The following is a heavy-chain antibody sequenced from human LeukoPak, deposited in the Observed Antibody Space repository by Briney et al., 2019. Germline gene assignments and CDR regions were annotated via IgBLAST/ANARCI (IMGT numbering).Heavy chain of an antibody. Sequence: SETLSLTCTVSGGSISSYYWSWIRQPPGKGLEWIGYIYYTGSTYYNPSLKSRVTISVDTSKNQFSLKLSSVTAADTAVYYCATLGSPGGDTYYYGSGSDIDIWGHGTMVTVSS. CDR2: IYYTGST. CDR3: ATLGSPGGDTYYYGSGSDIDI. D-gene: IGHD3-10*01. J-gene: IGHJ3*02. V-gene: IGHV4-59*06. CDR1: GGSISSYY.